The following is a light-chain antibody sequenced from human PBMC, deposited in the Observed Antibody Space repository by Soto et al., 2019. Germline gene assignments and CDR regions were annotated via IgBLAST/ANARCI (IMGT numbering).Light chain of an antibody. CDR1: QSVSSF. CDR2: DAS. Sequence: EIELTQSPATLSLSPGERATLSCRASQSVSSFLVWYQQKPGQAPRLLIYDASTRATAVPARFSGSGSGTEFTLTISSLQSEDFAVYYCQQYNNWPPDYTFGQGTKLEIK. CDR3: QQYNNWPPDYT. J-gene: IGKJ2*01. V-gene: IGKV3-15*01.